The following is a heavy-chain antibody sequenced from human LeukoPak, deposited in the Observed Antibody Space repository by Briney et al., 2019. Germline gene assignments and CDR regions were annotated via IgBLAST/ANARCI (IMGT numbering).Heavy chain of an antibody. V-gene: IGHV1-2*02. CDR2: INPNSCDT. CDR3: ATHCSGAACFDY. CDR1: GYTFIDYS. Sequence: ASVNVSCKASGYTFIDYSIHWVRQAPGQGLEWMGEINPNSCDTIFAPEFQGRLTMPRDTSITTAFMELSSLRYADTAIYYCATHCSGAACFDYWGQGTLVPVST. J-gene: IGHJ4*02. D-gene: IGHD2-15*01.